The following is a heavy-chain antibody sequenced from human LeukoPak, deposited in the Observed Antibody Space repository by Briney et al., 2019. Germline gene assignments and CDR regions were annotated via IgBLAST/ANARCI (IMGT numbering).Heavy chain of an antibody. Sequence: SETLSLTCAVSGGSISSGGYSWSWLRQPPGTGLEWIGYIYHSGSTYYNPSLKSRVTISVDRSKNQFSLKLSSVTAADTAVCYCARGVTRGTIFGVVIIPDSSPNWFDPWGQGTLVTVSS. J-gene: IGHJ5*02. CDR3: ARGVTRGTIFGVVIIPDSSPNWFDP. CDR2: IYHSGST. D-gene: IGHD3-3*01. V-gene: IGHV4-30-2*01. CDR1: GGSISSGGYS.